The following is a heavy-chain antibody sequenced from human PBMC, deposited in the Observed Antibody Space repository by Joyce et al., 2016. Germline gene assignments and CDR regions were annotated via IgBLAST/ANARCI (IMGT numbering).Heavy chain of an antibody. CDR1: GFTFSDPY. V-gene: IGHV3-72*01. Sequence: EVQLVESGGGLVQPGGSLRLSCAASGFTFSDPYLDWVRQAPGKGLEWVGRSRNKAKDYTTEYAASVKGRFTVSRDDSKNLLYLQMNSLKTEDTAVYYCGASIVADLDSWGQGTLVAVSS. CDR2: SRNKAKDYTT. J-gene: IGHJ4*02. D-gene: IGHD1-26*01. CDR3: GASIVADLDS.